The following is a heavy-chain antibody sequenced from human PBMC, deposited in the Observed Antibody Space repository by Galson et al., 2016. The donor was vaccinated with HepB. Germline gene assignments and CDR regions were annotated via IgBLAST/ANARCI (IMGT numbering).Heavy chain of an antibody. CDR3: VRGLPTPRVVPVAVMGWFDP. CDR2: VYYTGTT. J-gene: IGHJ5*02. D-gene: IGHD2-2*01. Sequence: WIRQHPGKGLEWIGYVYYTGTTYYKPSLKSRISISEDTSKNQFTLKLSSVTAADTAVYYCVRGLPTPRVVPVAVMGWFDPWGQGTLVTVSS. V-gene: IGHV4-31*02.